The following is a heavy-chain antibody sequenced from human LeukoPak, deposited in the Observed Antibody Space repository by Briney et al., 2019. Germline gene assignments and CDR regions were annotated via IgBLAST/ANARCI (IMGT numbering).Heavy chain of an antibody. CDR1: GFTVSNSY. Sequence: PGGSLRLSCAASGFTVSNSYMSWVRQAPGKGLEWVSLIYSGGDTYYADSVKGRFTVSRDNPKNTLYLQMNSLRVEDTAVYYCAGGRIWGSGTNDYWGQGTLVTVSS. CDR3: AGGRIWGSGTNDY. V-gene: IGHV3-53*01. D-gene: IGHD7-27*01. CDR2: IYSGGDT. J-gene: IGHJ4*02.